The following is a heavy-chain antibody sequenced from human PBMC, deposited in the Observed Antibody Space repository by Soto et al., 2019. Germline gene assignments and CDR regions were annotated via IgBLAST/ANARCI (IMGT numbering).Heavy chain of an antibody. CDR1: GYTFTSYA. D-gene: IGHD6-6*01. CDR3: ARRGDIAARPYFQH. CDR2: INAGNGNT. Sequence: ASVKVSCKASGYTFTSYAMHWVRQAPGQGLEWMGWINAGNGNTKYSQKFQGRVTITRDTSASTAYMELSSLRSEDTAVYYCARRGDIAARPYFQHWGQGTLVTVSS. V-gene: IGHV1-3*01. J-gene: IGHJ1*01.